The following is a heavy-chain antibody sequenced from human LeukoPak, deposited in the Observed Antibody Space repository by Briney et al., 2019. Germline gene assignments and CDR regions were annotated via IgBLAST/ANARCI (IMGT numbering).Heavy chain of an antibody. D-gene: IGHD1-26*01. CDR2: IYYSGST. Sequence: SQTLSLTCTVSGGSISSGDYYWSWIRQPPGRGLEWIGYIYYSGSTYYNPSLKSRVTISVDTSKNQFSLNLSSVTAADTSVYYCARRHPLYSGSYNEYWGQGTLVTVSS. J-gene: IGHJ4*02. V-gene: IGHV4-30-4*01. CDR3: ARRHPLYSGSYNEY. CDR1: GGSISSGDYY.